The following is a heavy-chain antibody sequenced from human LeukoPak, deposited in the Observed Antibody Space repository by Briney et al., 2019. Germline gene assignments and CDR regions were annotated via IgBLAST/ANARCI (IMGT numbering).Heavy chain of an antibody. J-gene: IGHJ4*02. CDR3: ARIFIRNGYSSYFDC. CDR1: GFPISRGHY. V-gene: IGHV4-38-2*02. CDR2: VYQSVTT. Sequence: SESLSLTCTVSGFPISRGHYWGGVRPPPGAGLEWIGNVYQSVTTYSNTSLNSRVTTSVDISNNQFSLRLRPVTAADTAVYYCARIFIRNGYSSYFDCWGQGTLVTVSS. D-gene: IGHD5-18*01.